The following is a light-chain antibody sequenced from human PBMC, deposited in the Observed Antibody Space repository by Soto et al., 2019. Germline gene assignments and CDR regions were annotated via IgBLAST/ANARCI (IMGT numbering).Light chain of an antibody. Sequence: DIQLTQSPSFLSASVGDRVTITCRASQDISSYLAWYQQRPGKVPRFLTHSASTLQSGVPSRFRATGSRTTFTLTISSLQPEDIATYYRQPLNRFPRTFGQGTKVEV. CDR2: SAS. CDR1: QDISSY. CDR3: QPLNRFPRT. V-gene: IGKV1-9*01. J-gene: IGKJ1*01.